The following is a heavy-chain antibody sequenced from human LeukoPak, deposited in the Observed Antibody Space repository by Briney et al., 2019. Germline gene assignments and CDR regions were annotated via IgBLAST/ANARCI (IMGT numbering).Heavy chain of an antibody. CDR2: ISHDGSDN. CDR1: GFTFSSYG. J-gene: IGHJ4*02. V-gene: IGHV3-30*18. CDR3: AKELYFGSGSYPDY. D-gene: IGHD3-10*01. Sequence: GRSLRLSCAASGFTFSSYGMHWVRQAPGKGLEWVAVISHDGSDNHYADSVKGRFTISRDNSKNPVYLQMSSLRPEDTAVYFCAKELYFGSGSYPDYWGRGTLVRVSS.